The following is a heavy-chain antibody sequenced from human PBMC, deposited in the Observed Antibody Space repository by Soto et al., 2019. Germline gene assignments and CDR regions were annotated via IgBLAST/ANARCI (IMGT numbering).Heavy chain of an antibody. CDR2: IKGDSSEK. J-gene: IGHJ4*01. CDR3: ARGAGYGSGSSLNHYLDY. CDR1: GFGFGSYW. Sequence: EVQLVESGGGLVQLGGSLRLSCAASGFGFGSYWMSWVRQAPGKGLEWLGTIKGDSSEKKYVASVRGRFTMSRDNAQNSLYLQMDSLRAEDTARYYCARGAGYGSGSSLNHYLDYWGHGTLVTVSS. V-gene: IGHV3-7*01. D-gene: IGHD3-10*01.